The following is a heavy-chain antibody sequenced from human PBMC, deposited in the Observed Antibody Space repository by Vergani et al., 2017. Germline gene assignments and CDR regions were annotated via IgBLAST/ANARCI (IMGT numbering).Heavy chain of an antibody. Sequence: QVQLVQSGAEVKEPGSSVKVSCKASGGTFSSYAISWVRQAPGQGLEWMGGSIPIFGTANYAQKFQGRVTITADESTSTAYMELSSLRSEDTAVYYCAREDHCSSTSCYSAFDIWGQGTMVTVSS. CDR3: AREDHCSSTSCYSAFDI. J-gene: IGHJ3*02. D-gene: IGHD2-2*02. CDR2: SIPIFGTA. V-gene: IGHV1-69*01. CDR1: GGTFSSYA.